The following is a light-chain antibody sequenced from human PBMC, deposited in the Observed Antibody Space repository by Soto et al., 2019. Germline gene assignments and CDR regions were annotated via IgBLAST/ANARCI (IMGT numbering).Light chain of an antibody. J-gene: IGKJ1*01. CDR1: QSVSSSY. V-gene: IGKV3-20*01. Sequence: EIVLTQSPGTLSLSPGERATLSCRASQSVSSSYLAWYQQKPGQAPRLLIYGASSRATGIPDRFSGSGSGTDFTLTISRLEPEDFAVYYCQQYGSLPQPWTFGQGTKVEIK. CDR2: GAS. CDR3: QQYGSLPQPWT.